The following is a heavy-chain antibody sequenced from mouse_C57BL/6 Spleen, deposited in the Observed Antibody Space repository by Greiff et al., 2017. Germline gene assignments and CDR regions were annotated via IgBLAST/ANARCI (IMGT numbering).Heavy chain of an antibody. CDR3: ASTTVVPSMDY. Sequence: EVQVVESGPGLVKPSQSLSLTCSVTGYSITSGYYWNWIRQFPGNKLEWMGYISYDGSNNYNPSLKNRISITRDTSKNQFFLKLNSVTTEDTATYYCASTTVVPSMDYWGQGTSVTVSS. J-gene: IGHJ4*01. CDR2: ISYDGSN. D-gene: IGHD1-1*01. V-gene: IGHV3-6*01. CDR1: GYSITSGYY.